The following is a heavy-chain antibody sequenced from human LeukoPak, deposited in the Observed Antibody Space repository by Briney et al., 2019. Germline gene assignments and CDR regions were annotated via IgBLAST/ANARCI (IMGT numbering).Heavy chain of an antibody. D-gene: IGHD6-13*01. CDR1: GFTFSNYG. Sequence: PGGSLRLSCAASGFTFSNYGMHWVRQAPGKGLEWVAVIWYDGSNKYYEDCVKGRFTISRDNSKNTLYLQMNSLRAEDTAVYYCARGAGGGSSWYDYWGQGTLVTVSS. J-gene: IGHJ4*02. CDR2: IWYDGSNK. CDR3: ARGAGGGSSWYDY. V-gene: IGHV3-33*01.